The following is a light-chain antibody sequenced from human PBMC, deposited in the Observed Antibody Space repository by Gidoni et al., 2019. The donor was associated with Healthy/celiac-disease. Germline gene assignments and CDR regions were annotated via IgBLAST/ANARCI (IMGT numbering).Light chain of an antibody. Sequence: IVMTQSPATRSVSPGERATLSCRASQSVSSNLAWYQQKPGQAPSLLIYGASTRATGIPARFSGSGSGTEFTLTISSLQSEDFAVYYCQQYNNWPLYTFGQGTKLEIK. J-gene: IGKJ2*01. CDR1: QSVSSN. CDR3: QQYNNWPLYT. V-gene: IGKV3-15*01. CDR2: GAS.